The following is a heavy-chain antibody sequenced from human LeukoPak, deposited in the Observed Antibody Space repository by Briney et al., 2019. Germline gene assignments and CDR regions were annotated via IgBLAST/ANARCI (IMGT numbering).Heavy chain of an antibody. Sequence: SGPTLVEPTQTLTLTCSFSGFSLTTRPLGVGWIRQPPGKALEWLAVIYWDGDKRYNPSLKTRLTVTTATSKNQVVLIMTNMDPVDTATYYCAHRRSGYDWNHGDFDYWGQGTLVTVSS. V-gene: IGHV2-5*02. D-gene: IGHD1-20*01. CDR2: IYWDGDK. J-gene: IGHJ4*02. CDR3: AHRRSGYDWNHGDFDY. CDR1: GFSLTTRPLG.